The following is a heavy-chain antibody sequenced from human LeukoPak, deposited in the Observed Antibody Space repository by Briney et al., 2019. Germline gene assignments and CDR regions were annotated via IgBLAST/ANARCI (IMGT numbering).Heavy chain of an antibody. J-gene: IGHJ4*02. CDR1: GFTFSSYA. V-gene: IGHV3-23*01. D-gene: IGHD5-18*01. CDR3: AKASWIQLWLPDY. Sequence: GGSLRLSCAASGFTFSSYAMSWVRRAPGKGLEWVSAISGSGGSTYYADSVKGRFTISRDNSKNTLYLQMNSLRAEDTAVYYCAKASWIQLWLPDYWGQGTLVTVSS. CDR2: ISGSGGST.